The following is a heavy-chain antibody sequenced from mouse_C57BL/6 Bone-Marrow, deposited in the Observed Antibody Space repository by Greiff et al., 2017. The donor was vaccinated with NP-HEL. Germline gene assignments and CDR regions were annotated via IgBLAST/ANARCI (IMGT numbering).Heavy chain of an antibody. CDR1: GYSFTDYN. D-gene: IGHD2-12*01. CDR2: LNPNYGTT. J-gene: IGHJ3*01. CDR3: ARGGNNSNDGLAWFAY. Sequence: VQLKESGPELVKPGASVKISCTASGYSFTDYNMNWVKQSNGKSLEWIGVLNPNYGTTSYTQKFKGKATLTVDQSSSTAYMQLNSLTSEDSAVYYCARGGNNSNDGLAWFAYWGQGTLVTVSA. V-gene: IGHV1-39*01.